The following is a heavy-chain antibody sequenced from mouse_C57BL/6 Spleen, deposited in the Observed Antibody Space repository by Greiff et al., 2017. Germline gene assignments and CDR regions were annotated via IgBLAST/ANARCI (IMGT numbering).Heavy chain of an antibody. J-gene: IGHJ3*01. D-gene: IGHD2-4*01. CDR1: GFTFSDYY. V-gene: IGHV5-16*01. CDR2: INYDGSST. Sequence: EVQRVESEGGLVQPGSSMKLSCTASGFTFSDYYMAWVRQVPEKGLDWVANINYDGSSTYYLDSLKSRFIISRDNAKNILYLQMSSLKSEDTATYYCARGTFYYDYDEGFAYWGQGTLVTVSA. CDR3: ARGTFYYDYDEGFAY.